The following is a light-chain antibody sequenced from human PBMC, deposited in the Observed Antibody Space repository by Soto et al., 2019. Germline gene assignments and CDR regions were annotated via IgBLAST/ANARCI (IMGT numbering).Light chain of an antibody. CDR1: QSVRSN. CDR2: GAS. J-gene: IGKJ4*01. Sequence: EVVMTQSPATLSVSPGETATLSCRASQSVRSNLAWYQQKPGQAPRLLIYGASTRATGIPASFSGSGSGTEFTLTISSLQSEDFAIYYSQQYNNWPLTFGGGTKVEIK. V-gene: IGKV3-15*01. CDR3: QQYNNWPLT.